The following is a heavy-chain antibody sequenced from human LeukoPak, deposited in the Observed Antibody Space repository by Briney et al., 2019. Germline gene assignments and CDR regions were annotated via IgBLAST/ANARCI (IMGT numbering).Heavy chain of an antibody. J-gene: IGHJ5*02. Sequence: GGSLRLSCAASGFTFSSYWMSWVRQAPGKGLEWVANIKQDGSEKYYVDSVKGRFTISRDNAKNSLYLQVNSLRAEDAAVYYCARARIDYYGSGSYFSGDHYNWFDPWGQGTLVTVSS. CDR3: ARARIDYYGSGSYFSGDHYNWFDP. CDR1: GFTFSSYW. CDR2: IKQDGSEK. D-gene: IGHD3-10*01. V-gene: IGHV3-7*01.